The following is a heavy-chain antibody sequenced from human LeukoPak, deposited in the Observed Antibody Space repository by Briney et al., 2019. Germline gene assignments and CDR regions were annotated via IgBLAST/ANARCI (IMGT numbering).Heavy chain of an antibody. J-gene: IGHJ4*02. Sequence: GGSLRLSCAASGFTFTSYALDWVRQPPGKGLEWISVISGDGESTHYADSVKGRFTISRDNSKTTLYLQMNSLRAEDTAVYYCARDEYKADAYWGQGTLVTVSS. CDR3: ARDEYKADAY. D-gene: IGHD2/OR15-2a*01. CDR2: ISGDGEST. V-gene: IGHV3-23*01. CDR1: GFTFTSYA.